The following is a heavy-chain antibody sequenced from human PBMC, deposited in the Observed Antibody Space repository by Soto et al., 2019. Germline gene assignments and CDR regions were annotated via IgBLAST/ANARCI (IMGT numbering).Heavy chain of an antibody. Sequence: QVQLQESGPGLVKPSGTLSLTCAVSGGSISSSNWWSWVRQPPGKVLEWMGEIYHSGSTNYNPSLKSRVTISVDKSKNQFSLKLSSVTAADTAVYYCARVGRYCTNGVCYSYFDYWGQGTLVTVSS. CDR3: ARVGRYCTNGVCYSYFDY. CDR2: IYHSGST. CDR1: GGSISSSNW. J-gene: IGHJ4*02. V-gene: IGHV4-4*02. D-gene: IGHD2-8*01.